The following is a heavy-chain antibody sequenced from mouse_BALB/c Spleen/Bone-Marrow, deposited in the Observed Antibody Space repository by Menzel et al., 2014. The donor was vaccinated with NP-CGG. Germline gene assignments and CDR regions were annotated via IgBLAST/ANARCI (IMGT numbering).Heavy chain of an antibody. Sequence: EVHLVESGGGLVKPGGSLKLSSAASGFTFSSYAMSWVRQTPEKRLEWVATISSGGSYTYYPDSVKGRFTISRDNAKNTLYLQMSSLRSEDTAMYYCARHYYGSSYYFDYWGQGTTLTVSS. CDR3: ARHYYGSSYYFDY. V-gene: IGHV5-9-3*01. CDR2: ISSGGSYT. D-gene: IGHD1-1*01. J-gene: IGHJ2*01. CDR1: GFTFSSYA.